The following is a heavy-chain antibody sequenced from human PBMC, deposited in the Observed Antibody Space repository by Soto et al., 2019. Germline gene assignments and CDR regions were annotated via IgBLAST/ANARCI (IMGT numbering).Heavy chain of an antibody. CDR3: ARLGRYCSGGRCYAWFDP. CDR2: IYYSGST. CDR1: GGSISSDY. V-gene: IGHV4-59*08. Sequence: QVQLQESGPGLVKPSETLSLTCTVSGGSISSDYWSWIRQPPGKGLEWIGYIYYSGSTNYNPSLKGRDTIPVDASKNQCSLKLSSVTAADTAVYYCARLGRYCSGGRCYAWFDPWGQGTLVPVSS. J-gene: IGHJ5*02. D-gene: IGHD2-15*01.